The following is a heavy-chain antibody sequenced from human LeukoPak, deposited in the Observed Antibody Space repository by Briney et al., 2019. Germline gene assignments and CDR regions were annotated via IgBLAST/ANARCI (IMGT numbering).Heavy chain of an antibody. Sequence: GGSLRLSCAASGFTFSGYTLNWVRQAPGKGLEWVSYISRTSDIVSYADSVRGRFIISRHNAKNSLYLQMSSLRAEDTAVYYCARDYGYAFDTWGQGTMVTVSS. CDR2: ISRTSDIV. CDR3: ARDYGYAFDT. V-gene: IGHV3-48*01. D-gene: IGHD3-16*01. CDR1: GFTFSGYT. J-gene: IGHJ3*02.